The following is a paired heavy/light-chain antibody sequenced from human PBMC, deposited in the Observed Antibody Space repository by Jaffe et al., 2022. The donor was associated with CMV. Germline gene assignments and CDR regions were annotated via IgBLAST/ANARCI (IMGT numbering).Light chain of an antibody. CDR1: SGHSSYA. V-gene: IGLV4-69*01. CDR2: LNSDGSH. Sequence: QLVLTQSPSASASLGASVKLTCTLSSGHSSYAIAWHQQQPEKGPRYLMKLNSDGSHSKGDGIPDRFSGSSSGAERYLTISSLQSEDEADYYCQTWGTGNWVFGGGTKLTVL. J-gene: IGLJ3*02. CDR3: QTWGTGNWV.
Heavy chain of an antibody. CDR3: AREAPTAAALDYGDYGWFGNDAFDI. Sequence: QVQLVESGGGVVQPGRSLRLSCAASGFTFSSYGMHWVRQAPGKGLEWVAVIWYDGSNKYYADSVKGRFTISRDNSKNTLYLQMNSLRAEDTAVYYCAREAPTAAALDYGDYGWFGNDAFDIWGQGTMVTVSS. CDR2: IWYDGSNK. CDR1: GFTFSSYG. J-gene: IGHJ3*02. D-gene: IGHD4-17*01. V-gene: IGHV3-33*08.